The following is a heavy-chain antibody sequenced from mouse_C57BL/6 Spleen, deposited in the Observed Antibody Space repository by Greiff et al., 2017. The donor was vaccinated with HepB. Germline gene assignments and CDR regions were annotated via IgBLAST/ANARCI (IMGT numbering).Heavy chain of an antibody. D-gene: IGHD2-2*01. CDR2: IWWDDDK. CDR1: GFSLSTFGMG. Sequence: QVTLKECGPGILQPSQTLSLTCSFSGFSLSTFGMGVGWIRQPSGKGLEWLAHIWWDDDKYSNPALESRLTITKDTSKNQVFLKIAHVDTADTATYYCARIGGGAYGYLFDVWGTGTTVTVSS. CDR3: ARIGGGAYGYLFDV. V-gene: IGHV8-8*01. J-gene: IGHJ1*03.